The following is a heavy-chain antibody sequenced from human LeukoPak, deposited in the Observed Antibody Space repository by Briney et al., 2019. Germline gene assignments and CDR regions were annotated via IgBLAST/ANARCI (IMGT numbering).Heavy chain of an antibody. CDR2: INPRGDAT. V-gene: IGHV1-46*01. CDR3: AREGQQLKHFDY. Sequence: ASVKVSCKGSGYIFPDYYIYWVRQAPGQGLEWMGAINPRGDATIGAQKFQGRVTTTRDTSTSTVYIELSSLRSEDTAVYYCAREGQQLKHFDYWGQGTLVTVSS. J-gene: IGHJ4*02. D-gene: IGHD1-1*01. CDR1: GYIFPDYY.